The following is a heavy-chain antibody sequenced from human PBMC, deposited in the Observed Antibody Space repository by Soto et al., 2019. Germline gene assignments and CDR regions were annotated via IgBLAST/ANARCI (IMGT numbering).Heavy chain of an antibody. V-gene: IGHV3-7*03. CDR2: IKQDGSEK. J-gene: IGHJ4*02. D-gene: IGHD3-22*01. CDR3: ARGSPTYYYDSSGYSPLNY. CDR1: GFTFSSYW. Sequence: GGSLRLSCAASGFTFSSYWMSWVRQAPGKGLEWVANIKQDGSEKYYVDSVKGRFTISRDNAKNSLYLQMNSLRAEDTAVYYCARGSPTYYYDSSGYSPLNYWGQGTLVTVSS.